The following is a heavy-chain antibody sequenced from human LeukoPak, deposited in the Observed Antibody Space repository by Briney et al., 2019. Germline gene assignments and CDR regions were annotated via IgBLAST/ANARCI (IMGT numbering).Heavy chain of an antibody. J-gene: IGHJ4*02. V-gene: IGHV3-23*01. CDR2: VGPSGANT. Sequence: GGSLRLSCAASGFTFDDYGLSWVRQAPGKGLEWVSGVGPSGANTYYADSVKGRFTISRDNSKNTLYLQMNSLRAEDTAVYYCAKDYNQFAPSFIDYWGQGTLVTVSS. CDR3: AKDYNQFAPSFIDY. D-gene: IGHD1-1*01. CDR1: GFTFDDYG.